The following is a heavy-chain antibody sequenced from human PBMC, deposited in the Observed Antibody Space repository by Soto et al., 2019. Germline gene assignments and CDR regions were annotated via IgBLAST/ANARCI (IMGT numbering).Heavy chain of an antibody. Sequence: GGSLRLSFAASGFTFDDYAMHWVRQAPGKGLEWVSGISWNSDNIVYADSVKGLFTISRDNAKNSLYLQMNSLRAEDTALYYCAKDLYSNYGDAFDIWGQGTMVTVSS. CDR1: GFTFDDYA. V-gene: IGHV3-9*01. J-gene: IGHJ3*02. D-gene: IGHD4-4*01. CDR2: ISWNSDNI. CDR3: AKDLYSNYGDAFDI.